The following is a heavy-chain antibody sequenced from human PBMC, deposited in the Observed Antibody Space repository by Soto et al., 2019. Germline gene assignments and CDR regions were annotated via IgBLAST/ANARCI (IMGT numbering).Heavy chain of an antibody. V-gene: IGHV4-31*03. J-gene: IGHJ4*02. D-gene: IGHD3-3*01. CDR1: GGSISSGGYY. CDR3: ARTVLEWLFANFDY. CDR2: IYYSGST. Sequence: SETLSLTCTVSGGSISSGGYYWSWIRQHPGKGLEWIGYIYYSGSTYYNPSLKRRVTISVDTSKNQFSLKLSSVTAADTAVYYCARTVLEWLFANFDYWGQGTLVTVSS.